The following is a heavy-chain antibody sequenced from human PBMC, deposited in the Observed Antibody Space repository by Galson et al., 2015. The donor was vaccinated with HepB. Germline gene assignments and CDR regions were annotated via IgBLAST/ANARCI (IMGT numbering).Heavy chain of an antibody. CDR2: FDPEDGET. D-gene: IGHD3-10*01. J-gene: IGHJ4*02. V-gene: IGHV1-24*01. Sequence: SVKVSCKVSGYTLTELSMHWVRQAPGKGLEWMGGFDPEDGETIYAQKFQGRVTMTEDTSTDTAYMELSSLRSEDTAVYYCATIRRGDYGSGSYYYYFDYWGQGTLVTVSS. CDR1: GYTLTELS. CDR3: ATIRRGDYGSGSYYYYFDY.